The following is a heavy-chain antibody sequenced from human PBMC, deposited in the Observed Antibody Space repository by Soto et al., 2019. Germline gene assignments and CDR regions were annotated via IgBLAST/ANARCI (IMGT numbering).Heavy chain of an antibody. V-gene: IGHV3-30*18. D-gene: IGHD1-26*01. Sequence: QVQLVESGGGVVQPGRSLRLSCAASGFTFSSYGMHWVRQAPGKGLEWVAIISFDENNKYYADSVKGRFTISRDNSKNTLYLQMNSLRAEDTAMYYCAKDEGIYSGSYSNDMDVWGQGTTVTVSS. CDR1: GFTFSSYG. CDR2: ISFDENNK. J-gene: IGHJ6*02. CDR3: AKDEGIYSGSYSNDMDV.